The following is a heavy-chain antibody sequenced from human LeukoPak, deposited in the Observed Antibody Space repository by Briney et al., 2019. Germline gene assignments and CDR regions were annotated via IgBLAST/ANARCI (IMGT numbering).Heavy chain of an antibody. CDR1: GGSISSYY. J-gene: IGHJ5*02. CDR2: INHSGST. Sequence: SETLSLTCSVSGGSISSYYWSWIRQPPGKGLEWIGEINHSGSTNYNPSLKSRVTISVDTSKNQFSLKLSSVTAADTAVYYCARVPHDYDFWSGRLFNWFDPWGQGTLVTVSS. V-gene: IGHV4-34*01. CDR3: ARVPHDYDFWSGRLFNWFDP. D-gene: IGHD3-3*01.